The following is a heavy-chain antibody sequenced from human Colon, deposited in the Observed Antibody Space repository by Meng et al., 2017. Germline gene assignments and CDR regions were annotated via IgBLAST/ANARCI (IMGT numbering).Heavy chain of an antibody. Sequence: VKVSCKVKGYNFNSYGISWVRQAPGQGLEWMGWISAFNGNTNYAQKVQGRVTMTTDTSTSTAYMELRSLRSDDTAVYFCTRDRGIRVTGELDYWGQGTLVTVSS. D-gene: IGHD3-9*01. CDR2: ISAFNGNT. J-gene: IGHJ4*02. CDR3: TRDRGIRVTGELDY. V-gene: IGHV1-18*01. CDR1: GYNFNSYG.